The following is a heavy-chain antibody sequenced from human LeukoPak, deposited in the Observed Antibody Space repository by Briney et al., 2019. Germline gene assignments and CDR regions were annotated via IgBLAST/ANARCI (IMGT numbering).Heavy chain of an antibody. V-gene: IGHV1-69*06. D-gene: IGHD5-18*01. CDR3: ARAARLSHSYGSYYYYMDV. CDR1: GGTLSSYA. CDR2: VIPIFFTA. Sequence: ASVKISCKASGGTLSSYAISWVRQTPGEGLEWIGGVIPIFFTANYAQKSQGRVTITADKSTSTAYMELSSLRSEETDVYYCARAARLSHSYGSYYYYMDVWGKGTTVTVSS. J-gene: IGHJ6*03.